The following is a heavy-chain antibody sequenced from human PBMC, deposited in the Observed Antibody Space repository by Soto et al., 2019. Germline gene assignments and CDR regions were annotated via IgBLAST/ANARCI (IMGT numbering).Heavy chain of an antibody. V-gene: IGHV3-23*01. D-gene: IGHD1-1*01. CDR1: GFTFNTYA. Sequence: EVHLLESGGGLVQPGGSLRLSCSASGFTFNTYAMGWVRQAPGEGLAWVSLISAGGDRVYYAIAVMGRFTISRDNSKNPLYRQVNSLRAEDTAVYYCATQDFRGTTGTTWGQGTLVTVSS. J-gene: IGHJ4*02. CDR2: ISAGGDRV. CDR3: ATQDFRGTTGTT.